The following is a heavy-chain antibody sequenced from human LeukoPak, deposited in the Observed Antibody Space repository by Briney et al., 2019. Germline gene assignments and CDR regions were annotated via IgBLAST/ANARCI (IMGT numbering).Heavy chain of an antibody. CDR3: ARDLTVTTQPKPHYGMDV. D-gene: IGHD4-11*01. V-gene: IGHV1-2*02. J-gene: IGHJ6*02. CDR2: INPNSGGT. Sequence: VASVKVSCKDSGYTFTGYYMHWVRQAPGQGLEWMGWINPNSGGTNYAQKFQGRVTMTRDTSISTAYMELSRLRSDDTAVYYCARDLTVTTQPKPHYGMDVWGQGTTVTVSS. CDR1: GYTFTGYY.